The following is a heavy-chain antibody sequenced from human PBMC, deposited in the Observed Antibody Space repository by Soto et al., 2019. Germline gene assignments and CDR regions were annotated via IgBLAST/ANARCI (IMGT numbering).Heavy chain of an antibody. CDR3: ARWVADAWFDP. CDR1: GGSISSYY. Sequence: SETLSLTCTVSGGSISSYYWSWIRQPPGKGLEWIGYIYYSGSTNYNPSLKSRVTISVDTSKNQFSLKLSSVTAADTAVYYCARWVADAWFDPWGQGTLVTVSS. CDR2: IYYSGST. J-gene: IGHJ5*02. D-gene: IGHD2-15*01. V-gene: IGHV4-59*01.